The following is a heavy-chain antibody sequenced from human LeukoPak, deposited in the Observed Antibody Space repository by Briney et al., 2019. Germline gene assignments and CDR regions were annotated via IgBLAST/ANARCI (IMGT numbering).Heavy chain of an antibody. CDR3: SSVTGVSGTAEYFQH. Sequence: ADPLPLTCTATGGPISSFPWTWIRQPPGTGLEWIGYIYFSASTNYTPSLKCRVTISIDASKNQFSLKVNPVTPAHTAVYYWSSVTGVSGTAEYFQHWGQGTLVTVSS. J-gene: IGHJ1*01. D-gene: IGHD5/OR15-5a*01. CDR2: IYFSAST. CDR1: GGPISSFP. V-gene: IGHV4-59*07.